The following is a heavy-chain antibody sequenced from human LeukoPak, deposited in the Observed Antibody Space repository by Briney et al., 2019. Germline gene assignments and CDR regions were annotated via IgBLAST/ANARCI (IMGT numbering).Heavy chain of an antibody. Sequence: SETLSLTCAVYGGSFSGYYWSWIRQPPGKGLEWIGEINHSGSTNYNPSLKSRVTISVDTSKNQFSLKLSSVTAADTAVYYCASDGSADAFDIWGQGTMVTVSS. V-gene: IGHV4-34*01. CDR2: INHSGST. J-gene: IGHJ3*02. D-gene: IGHD3-10*01. CDR3: ASDGSADAFDI. CDR1: GGSFSGYY.